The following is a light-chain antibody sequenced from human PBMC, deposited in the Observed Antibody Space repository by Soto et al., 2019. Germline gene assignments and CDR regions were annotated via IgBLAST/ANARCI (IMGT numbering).Light chain of an antibody. V-gene: IGLV1-44*01. J-gene: IGLJ1*01. CDR3: KSYTGISLYV. CDR1: GSNIGSNT. CDR2: GVN. Sequence: QSALTQPPSASGTPGQRVTISCSGSGSNIGSNTVNWYQQLPGTAPKLIIYGVNYRPSGVSDRFSGSQSGNTASLTISGLQAEDEADYYCKSYTGISLYVFGIGTKVTV.